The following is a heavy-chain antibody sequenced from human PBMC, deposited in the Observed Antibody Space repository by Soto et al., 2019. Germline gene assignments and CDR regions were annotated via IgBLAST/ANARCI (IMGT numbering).Heavy chain of an antibody. CDR3: ARVDGARYFDWLSPSNY. V-gene: IGHV3-30-3*01. CDR2: ISFDGRNK. Sequence: QPGGSLRLSCAASGFTFSNYALHWVRQAPGKGLEWVAVISFDGRNKYFADSVKGRFTISRDNSKNTLYLQMNSLRAEDTAVYYCARVDGARYFDWLSPSNYWGQGTLVTVSS. CDR1: GFTFSNYA. J-gene: IGHJ4*02. D-gene: IGHD3-9*01.